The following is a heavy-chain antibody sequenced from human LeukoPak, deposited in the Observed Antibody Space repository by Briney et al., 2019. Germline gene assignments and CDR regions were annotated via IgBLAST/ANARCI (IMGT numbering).Heavy chain of an antibody. Sequence: ASVKVSCKASGYTFTGYYMHWVRQAPGQGLEWMGWINPNSGGTNYAQKFQGRVTMTRDTSISTAYMELSRLRSDDTAVYYCARDWATRVPAALYYYYYMDVWGKGTTVTVSS. V-gene: IGHV1-2*02. CDR1: GYTFTGYY. J-gene: IGHJ6*03. CDR3: ARDWATRVPAALYYYYYMDV. CDR2: INPNSGGT. D-gene: IGHD2-2*01.